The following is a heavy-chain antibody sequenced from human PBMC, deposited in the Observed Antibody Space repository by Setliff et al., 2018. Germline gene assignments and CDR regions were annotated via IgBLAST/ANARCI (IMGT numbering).Heavy chain of an antibody. V-gene: IGHV4-39*01. CDR2: IYYSGST. J-gene: IGHJ4*02. D-gene: IGHD6-13*01. CDR1: GGSISSSSYY. CDR3: ASPGIAAGTLRHPDY. Sequence: PSETLSLTCTVSGGSISSSSYYWGWIRQPPGKGLEWIGSIYYSGSTYYNPSLKSRVTISVDTSKNQSSLKLSSVTAADTAVYYCASPGIAAGTLRHPDYWGQGTLVTVSS.